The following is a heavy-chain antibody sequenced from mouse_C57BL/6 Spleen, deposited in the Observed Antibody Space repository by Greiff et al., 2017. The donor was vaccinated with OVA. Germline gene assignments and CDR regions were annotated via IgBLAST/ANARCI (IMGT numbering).Heavy chain of an antibody. V-gene: IGHV2-3*01. J-gene: IGHJ4*01. CDR2: IWGDGST. CDR1: GFSLTSYG. Sequence: QVQLKESGPGLVAPSQSLSIPCTVSGFSLTSYGVSWVRQPPGKGLEWLGVIWGDGSTHYHSALISRLSISKDNPKNQVFLKLNSLQTDDTATYYCAKEGIYYYGSSYVVYAMDYWGQGTSVTVSS. D-gene: IGHD1-1*01. CDR3: AKEGIYYYGSSYVVYAMDY.